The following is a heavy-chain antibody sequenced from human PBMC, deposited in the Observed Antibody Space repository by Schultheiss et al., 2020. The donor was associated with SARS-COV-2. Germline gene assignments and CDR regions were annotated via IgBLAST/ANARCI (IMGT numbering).Heavy chain of an antibody. CDR3: ARGGGWLQLTGEEYYFDY. Sequence: SETLSLTCTVSGGSISSSSYYWGWIRQPPGKGLEWIGYIYYSGSTNYNPSLKSRVTISVDTSKNQFSLKLSSVTAADTAVYYCARGGGWLQLTGEEYYFDYWGQGTLVTVSS. D-gene: IGHD5-24*01. CDR2: IYYSGST. J-gene: IGHJ4*02. CDR1: GGSISSSSYY. V-gene: IGHV4-61*05.